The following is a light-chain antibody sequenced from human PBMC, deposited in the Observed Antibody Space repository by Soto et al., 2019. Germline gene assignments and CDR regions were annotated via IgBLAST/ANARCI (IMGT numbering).Light chain of an antibody. V-gene: IGKV1-9*01. CDR3: HQLSSHPPT. CDR2: AAS. J-gene: IGKJ5*01. CDR1: QGISSY. Sequence: DIPLTQSPSFLSASVGDRVTITCRASQGISSYLAWYQQKPGKAPRLLIYAASTLQSGVPSRFSGSGSGTDFTLTISSLQLEDFATYFCHQLSSHPPTVGQGTRLGIK.